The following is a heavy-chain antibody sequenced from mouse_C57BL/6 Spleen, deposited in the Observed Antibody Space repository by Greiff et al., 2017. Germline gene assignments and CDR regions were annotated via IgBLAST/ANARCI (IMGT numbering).Heavy chain of an antibody. J-gene: IGHJ2*01. CDR2: IWTGGGT. CDR1: GFSLTSYA. D-gene: IGHD1-1*01. V-gene: IGHV2-9-1*01. Sequence: VMLVESGPGLVAPSQSLSITCTVSGFSLTSYAISWVRQPPGTGLEWLGVIWTGGGTNYNSALKSRLSISKDNSKSQVFLKMNSLQTDDTARYYCARNYYGSSVYYFDYWGQGTTLTVSS. CDR3: ARNYYGSSVYYFDY.